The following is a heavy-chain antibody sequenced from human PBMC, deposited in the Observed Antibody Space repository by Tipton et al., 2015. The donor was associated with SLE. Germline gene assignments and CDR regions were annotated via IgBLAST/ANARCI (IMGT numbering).Heavy chain of an antibody. V-gene: IGHV4-59*12. CDR2: IYYSGST. CDR1: GGSISSYY. J-gene: IGHJ6*02. CDR3: ARIPSLYSGTYYYYYGMDV. Sequence: TLSLTCSVSGGSISSYYWSWLRQPPGKGLEWIGYIYYSGSTYYNPSLKSRVTISVDRSKNQFSLKLSSVTAADTAVYYCARIPSLYSGTYYYYYGMDVWGQGTTVTVSS. D-gene: IGHD1-26*01.